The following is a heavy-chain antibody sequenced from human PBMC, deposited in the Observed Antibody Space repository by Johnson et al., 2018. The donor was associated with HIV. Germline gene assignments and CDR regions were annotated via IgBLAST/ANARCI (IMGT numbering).Heavy chain of an antibody. J-gene: IGHJ3*02. D-gene: IGHD6-6*01. CDR3: ARPRPGIAARPIPGSGAFDI. Sequence: VQLVESGGGVERPGGSLKLSCAASGFTFSSYDMHWVRQATGKGLEWVSAIGTAGDTYYPGSVKGRFTHSRENAKNSLYLQMNSLSAEDTALYYCARPRPGIAARPIPGSGAFDIWGQGTMVTVSS. V-gene: IGHV3-13*01. CDR1: GFTFSSYD. CDR2: IGTAGDT.